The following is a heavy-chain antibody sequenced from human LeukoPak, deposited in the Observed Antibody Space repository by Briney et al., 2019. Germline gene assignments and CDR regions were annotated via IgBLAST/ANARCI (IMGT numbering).Heavy chain of an antibody. CDR1: GGSLSGNY. V-gene: IGHV4-34*01. CDR2: INHSGST. D-gene: IGHD3-22*01. J-gene: IGHJ3*02. Sequence: SETLSLTCAVHGGSLSGNYWSWIRQPPGKGPEWIGEINHSGSTNYNPSLKSRVTISVDTSKSQFSLKLSSVTAADTAVYYCARGPRLLHDAFDIWGQGTMVTVSS. CDR3: ARGPRLLHDAFDI.